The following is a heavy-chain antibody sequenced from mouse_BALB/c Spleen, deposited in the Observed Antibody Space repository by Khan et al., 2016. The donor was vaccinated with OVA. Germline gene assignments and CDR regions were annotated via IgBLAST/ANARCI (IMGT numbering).Heavy chain of an antibody. CDR3: ARDAGRC. Sequence: EVQLQQSGPDLVKPGASVKMSCKTSGYTFTEYTLHWVKQSHGKSLAWIGVIDPKNGVTSYNQKFKGKATLTVDKSSSTANMAFRRLTSEDSGVYYCARDAGRCWGQGNSVTGSS. J-gene: IGHJ4*01. V-gene: IGHV1-18*01. CDR2: IDPKNGVT. CDR1: GYTFTEYT.